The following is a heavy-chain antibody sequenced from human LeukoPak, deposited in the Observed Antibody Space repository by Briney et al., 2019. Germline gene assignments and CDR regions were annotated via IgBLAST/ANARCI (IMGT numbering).Heavy chain of an antibody. CDR1: GYTFTSYG. J-gene: IGHJ6*03. CDR2: ICAYNGNT. V-gene: IGHV1-18*01. D-gene: IGHD3-3*01. Sequence: ASVKVSCKASGYTFTSYGISWVRQAPGQGLEWMGWICAYNGNTNYAQKLQGRVTMTTDTSTSTAYMELRSLRSDDTAVYYCARVNRRNYDFWSGSDYYMDVWGKGTTVTVSS. CDR3: ARVNRRNYDFWSGSDYYMDV.